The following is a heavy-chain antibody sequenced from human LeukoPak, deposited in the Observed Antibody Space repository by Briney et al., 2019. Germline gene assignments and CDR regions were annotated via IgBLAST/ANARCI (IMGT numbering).Heavy chain of an antibody. Sequence: GGSLRLSCAASGFTFSSYGMSWVRQAPGKGLEWVANIKQDGSEKYYVDSVKGRFTISRDNAKNSLYLQMNSLRAEDTAVYYCARLVATTVRYFDYWGQGTLVTVSS. CDR2: IKQDGSEK. J-gene: IGHJ4*02. CDR3: ARLVATTVRYFDY. V-gene: IGHV3-7*01. D-gene: IGHD5-12*01. CDR1: GFTFSSYG.